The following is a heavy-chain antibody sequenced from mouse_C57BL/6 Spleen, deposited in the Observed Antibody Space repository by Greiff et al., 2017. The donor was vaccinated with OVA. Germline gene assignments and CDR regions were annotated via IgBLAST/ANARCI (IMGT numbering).Heavy chain of an antibody. J-gene: IGHJ4*01. D-gene: IGHD1-1*01. CDR3: ARGFLRSYYAMDY. CDR1: GYTFTSYW. Sequence: QVQLQQPGAELVKPGASVKLSCKASGYTFTSYWMQWVKQRPGQGLEWIGEIDPSDSYTNYNQKFKGKATLTVDTSSSTAYMQLSSLTSEDSAVYYFARGFLRSYYAMDYWGQGTSVTVSS. CDR2: IDPSDSYT. V-gene: IGHV1-50*01.